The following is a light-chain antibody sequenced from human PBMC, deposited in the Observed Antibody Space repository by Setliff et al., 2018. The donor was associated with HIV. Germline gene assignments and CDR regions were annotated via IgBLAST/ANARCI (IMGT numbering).Light chain of an antibody. V-gene: IGLV2-14*01. Sequence: QSVLTQPASVSGSPGQSITISCTGTSSDVGGYKSVSWYQQHPGKAPKLMIYEVSNRPSGVSNRFSGSKSGNTASLTISGLQAEDEADYYCSSYTSSSTYGFGTGTKV. CDR1: SSDVGGYKS. CDR3: SSYTSSSTYG. J-gene: IGLJ1*01. CDR2: EVS.